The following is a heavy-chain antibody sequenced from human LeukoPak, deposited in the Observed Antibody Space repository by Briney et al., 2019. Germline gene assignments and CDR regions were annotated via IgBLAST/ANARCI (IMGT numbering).Heavy chain of an antibody. CDR2: INPNSGGT. V-gene: IGHV1-2*04. D-gene: IGHD6-19*01. CDR1: GYTFTGYY. CDR3: ARGKKQWLDQYYFDY. J-gene: IGHJ4*02. Sequence: ASVKVFCKASGYTFTGYYMHWVRQAPGQGLEWMGWINPNSGGTNYAQKFQGWVTMTRDTSISTAYMELSRLRSDDTAVYYCARGKKQWLDQYYFDYWGQGTPVTVSS.